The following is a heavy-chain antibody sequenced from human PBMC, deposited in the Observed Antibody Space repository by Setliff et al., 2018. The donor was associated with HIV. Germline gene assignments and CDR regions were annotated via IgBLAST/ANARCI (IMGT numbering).Heavy chain of an antibody. V-gene: IGHV1-69*04. CDR2: IIPIVTIA. D-gene: IGHD3-22*01. CDR3: ARERPGDHYESTGYQLADWFDP. Sequence: ASVKVSCKASGGSFTSYTFSWVRQAPGQGLGWMGRIIPIVTIAHYAEQFVGRVTITADKSTSTTYMEVSSLRSEDTAVYYCARERPGDHYESTGYQLADWFDPWGQGTLVTVSS. CDR1: GGSFTSYT. J-gene: IGHJ5*02.